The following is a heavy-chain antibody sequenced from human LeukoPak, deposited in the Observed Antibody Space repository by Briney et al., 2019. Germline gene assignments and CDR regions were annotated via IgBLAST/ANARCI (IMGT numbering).Heavy chain of an antibody. D-gene: IGHD6-25*01. CDR2: IYYSGST. J-gene: IGHJ4*02. CDR3: ARHPATRPFDY. CDR1: GGSISSSSYY. Sequence: SETLSLTCTVSGGSISSSSYYWGWIRQPPGKGLEGIGYIYYSGSTNYNPSLKSRVTISVDTSKNQFSLKLSSVTAADTAVYYCARHPATRPFDYWGQGTLVTVSS. V-gene: IGHV4-61*05.